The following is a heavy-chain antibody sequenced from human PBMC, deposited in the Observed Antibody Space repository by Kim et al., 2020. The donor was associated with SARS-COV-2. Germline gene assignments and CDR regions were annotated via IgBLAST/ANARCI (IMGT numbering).Heavy chain of an antibody. CDR2: ISARDGNA. CDR1: GYIFSTYG. CDR3: SRGAYGDVSFDY. Sequence: ASVKVSCKASGYIFSTYGFSWVRQAPGQGLELLGWISARDGNAHNAQKDQGRVTMTTDTSTNTASMELWSLRSDDTAMYYCSRGAYGDVSFDYWGQGTLVTVSS. V-gene: IGHV1-18*04. J-gene: IGHJ4*02. D-gene: IGHD4-17*01.